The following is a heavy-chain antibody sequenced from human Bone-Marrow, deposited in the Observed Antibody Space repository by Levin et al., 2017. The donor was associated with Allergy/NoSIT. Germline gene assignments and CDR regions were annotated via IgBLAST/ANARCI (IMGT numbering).Heavy chain of an antibody. CDR1: GVSISSSDYY. CDR2: IYYIGSG. Sequence: SETLSLTCTVSGVSISSSDYYWGWIRQTPGTGLEWLGSIYYIGSGHFNPSLKSRVAISLDTPKNQFSLNLTSVTASDTGVYYCARLGGGWLQYFDSWGQGTVVTVSS. CDR3: ARLGGGWLQYFDS. V-gene: IGHV4-39*01. J-gene: IGHJ4*02. D-gene: IGHD5-24*01.